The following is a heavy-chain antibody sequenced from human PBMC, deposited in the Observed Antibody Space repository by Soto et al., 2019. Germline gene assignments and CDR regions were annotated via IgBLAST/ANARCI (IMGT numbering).Heavy chain of an antibody. CDR1: GGSISSSSYY. V-gene: IGHV4-39*07. Sequence: SETLSLTCTVSGGSISSSSYYWGWIRQPPGKGLEWIGNINYSGSTYYNPSLKSRVTISVDTSKNQFSLKLSSVTAADTAVYYCARDRSMVRGVYANYYYYGMDVWGQGTTVTVSS. CDR2: INYSGST. J-gene: IGHJ6*02. CDR3: ARDRSMVRGVYANYYYYGMDV. D-gene: IGHD3-10*01.